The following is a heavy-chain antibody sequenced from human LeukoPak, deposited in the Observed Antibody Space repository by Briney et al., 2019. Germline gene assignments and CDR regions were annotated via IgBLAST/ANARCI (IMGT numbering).Heavy chain of an antibody. Sequence: SETLSLICTVSGGSISSYYWSWIRQPPGKGLEWIGYIYYSGSTNYNPSLKSRVTISVDTSKNQFSLKLSSVTAADTAVYYCARVRVGYSSSSFDYWGQGTLVTVSS. CDR3: ARVRVGYSSSSFDY. D-gene: IGHD6-6*01. J-gene: IGHJ4*02. V-gene: IGHV4-59*01. CDR2: IYYSGST. CDR1: GGSISSYY.